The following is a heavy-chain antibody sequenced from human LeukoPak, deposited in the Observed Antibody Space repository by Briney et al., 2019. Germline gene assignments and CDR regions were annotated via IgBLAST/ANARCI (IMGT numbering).Heavy chain of an antibody. V-gene: IGHV1-2*02. Sequence: ASVKVSCKASGYTFTGYYMHWVRQAPGQGLEWMGWINPNSGGTNYAQKFQGGVTMTRDMSISTAYMELSRLRSDDTAVYYCAREVAAAGKGDSAWFDPWGQGTLVTVSS. CDR3: AREVAAAGKGDSAWFDP. J-gene: IGHJ5*02. CDR2: INPNSGGT. CDR1: GYTFTGYY. D-gene: IGHD6-13*01.